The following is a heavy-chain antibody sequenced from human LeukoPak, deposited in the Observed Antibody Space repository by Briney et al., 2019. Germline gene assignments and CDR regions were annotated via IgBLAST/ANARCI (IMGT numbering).Heavy chain of an antibody. D-gene: IGHD3-10*01. J-gene: IGHJ3*02. Sequence: ASVKVSCKASGYTFTGYYMNWVRQAPGQGLEWMGWINPNSGGTNYAQKFQGRVTMTRDTSINTAYMELSRLTSDDTAVYYCARDRDPSSPYDAFDIWGKGQWSPSLQ. CDR2: INPNSGGT. V-gene: IGHV1-2*02. CDR1: GYTFTGYY. CDR3: ARDRDPSSPYDAFDI.